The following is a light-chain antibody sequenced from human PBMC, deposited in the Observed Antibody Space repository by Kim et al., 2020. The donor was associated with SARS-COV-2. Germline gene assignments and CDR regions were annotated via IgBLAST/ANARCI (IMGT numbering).Light chain of an antibody. Sequence: DIQMTQSPSSLSASVGDRVTIPCRASRDIFTHVAWFQHKPGKAPKPLIYAASILQSGVPAKFSGSGSGTDFSLTISSLQPEDFGTYYCQQYYSVPYTFVGGTKVDIK. J-gene: IGKJ4*01. V-gene: IGKV1-16*02. CDR2: AAS. CDR3: QQYYSVPYT. CDR1: RDIFTH.